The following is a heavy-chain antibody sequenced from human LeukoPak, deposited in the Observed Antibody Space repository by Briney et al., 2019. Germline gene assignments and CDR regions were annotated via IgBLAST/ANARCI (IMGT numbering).Heavy chain of an antibody. CDR1: GFTFSRYW. CDR3: AREFRVLPDI. V-gene: IGHV3-74*01. J-gene: IGHJ3*02. D-gene: IGHD2-8*02. Sequence: GGSLRLSCAASGFTFSRYWMHWVRQAPGKGLVWVSRINSDETSTNYADSVKGRFTISRDNAENTVYLQMNSLRAEDTAVYYCAREFRVLPDIWGQGTMVTVSS. CDR2: INSDETST.